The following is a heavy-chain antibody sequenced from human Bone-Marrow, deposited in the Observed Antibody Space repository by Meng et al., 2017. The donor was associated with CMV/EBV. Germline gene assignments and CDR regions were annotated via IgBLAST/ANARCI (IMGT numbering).Heavy chain of an antibody. J-gene: IGHJ3*02. CDR1: GYSLTSYW. CDR2: INPNSGGT. Sequence: GGSLRLSCQGSGYSLTSYWIGWVRQAPGQGLEWMGWINPNSGGTNYAQKFQGRVTMTRDTSISTAYMELSRLRSDDTAVYYCARVAYSTVVVPALGAFDIWGQGTMVTVSS. D-gene: IGHD2-2*01. V-gene: IGHV1-2*02. CDR3: ARVAYSTVVVPALGAFDI.